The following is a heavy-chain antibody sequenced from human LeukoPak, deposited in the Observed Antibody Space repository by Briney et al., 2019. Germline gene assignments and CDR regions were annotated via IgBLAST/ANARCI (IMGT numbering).Heavy chain of an antibody. Sequence: GGSLRLSCAASGFTFSDYYMSWIRQAPGKGLEWVSYISSSSSYTNYADSVKGRFTISRDNAKNSLYLQMNSLRAEDTAVYYCARDAIGYPLWYGMDVWGQGTTVTVSS. CDR1: GFTFSDYY. V-gene: IGHV3-11*05. CDR2: ISSSSSYT. D-gene: IGHD2-21*01. J-gene: IGHJ6*02. CDR3: ARDAIGYPLWYGMDV.